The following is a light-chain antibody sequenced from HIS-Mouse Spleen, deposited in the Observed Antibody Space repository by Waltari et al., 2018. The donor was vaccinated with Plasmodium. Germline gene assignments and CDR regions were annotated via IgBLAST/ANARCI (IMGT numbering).Light chain of an antibody. V-gene: IGLV3-10*01. Sequence: SYELTQPPSVSVSPGQTARITCSGDALPKKYAYWYQQKSGQAPVLVIYEDSKRPPGIPERFSGSSSGTMATLIISGAQVEDEADYYCYSTDSSGNHRVFGGGTKLTVL. CDR2: EDS. J-gene: IGLJ3*02. CDR3: YSTDSSGNHRV. CDR1: ALPKKY.